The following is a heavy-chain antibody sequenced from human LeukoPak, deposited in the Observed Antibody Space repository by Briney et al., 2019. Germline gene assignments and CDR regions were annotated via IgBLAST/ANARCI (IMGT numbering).Heavy chain of an antibody. V-gene: IGHV3-30*04. Sequence: GRSLRLSCAVSGFSLSSHHMHWVRQAPGKGLDWVSVVPNDGTYPSYAGSVKGRFTISRDNSKNMIPLHMDSLTVHDTAIYYCVRQSLGASGLASWGQRMLVTVSS. CDR1: GFSLSSHH. CDR2: VPNDGTYP. CDR3: VRQSLGASGLAS. J-gene: IGHJ4*02. D-gene: IGHD1-26*01.